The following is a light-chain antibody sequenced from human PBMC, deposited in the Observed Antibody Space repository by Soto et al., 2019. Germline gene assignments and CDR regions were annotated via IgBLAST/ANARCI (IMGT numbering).Light chain of an antibody. CDR1: QSVCSGC. V-gene: IGKV3-20*01. J-gene: IGKJ1*01. Sequence: ETVLTQSPATLSLSPGERVTLSCRASQSVCSGCLAWYQQKPGQSPRLLMYGASSRATGIPDRFSGSGSGKNFTLTISRMEPEDFAVYYCQHYGTTPWTFGPGTKVGIK. CDR2: GAS. CDR3: QHYGTTPWT.